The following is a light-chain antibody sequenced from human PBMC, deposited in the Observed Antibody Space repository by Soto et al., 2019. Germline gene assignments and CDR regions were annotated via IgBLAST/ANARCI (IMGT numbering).Light chain of an antibody. CDR3: QQYAILPIT. V-gene: IGKV1-33*01. J-gene: IGKJ5*01. Sequence: DIQMTQSPSSLSASVGDRVTITCQASHDITNYLNWYQQKPGKAPKLLIYDASALATGVPSRFSGGGSGTDYTFTISSLQPEDIATYYCQQYAILPITFGQGTRLEIK. CDR1: HDITNY. CDR2: DAS.